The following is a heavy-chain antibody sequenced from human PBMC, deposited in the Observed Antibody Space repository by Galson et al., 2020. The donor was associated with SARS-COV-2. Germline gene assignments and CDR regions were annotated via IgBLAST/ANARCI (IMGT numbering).Heavy chain of an antibody. V-gene: IGHV6-1*01. CDR1: VDSVSSHSAG. CDR3: VRGWYRNMDV. Sequence: SQTLSLTCVISVDSVSSHSAGWNWISQSPSRGLEWLGRTYYRSKWYKDYAESVKGRITINTDTSKNQFSLQLNSVSPEDTAVYYCVRGWYRNMDVWGQGTTVTVSS. CDR2: TYYRSKWYK. J-gene: IGHJ6*02. D-gene: IGHD1-1*01.